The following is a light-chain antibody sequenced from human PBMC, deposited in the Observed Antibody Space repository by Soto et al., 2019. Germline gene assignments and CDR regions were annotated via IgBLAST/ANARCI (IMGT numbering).Light chain of an antibody. V-gene: IGKV1-5*01. J-gene: IGKJ1*01. CDR1: QSISSW. CDR3: QQYNSYWT. Sequence: DIQMTQSPSTLSASVGDRVTITCRASQSISSWLAWYQQKPGQAPHLLIYDASNLESGVPSRLSGGGSGTEFTLTIRSLQPDDFATYYCQQYNSYWTFGQGTKVDIK. CDR2: DAS.